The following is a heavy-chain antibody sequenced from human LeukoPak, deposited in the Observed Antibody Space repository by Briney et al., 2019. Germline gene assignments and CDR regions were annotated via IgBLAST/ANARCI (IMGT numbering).Heavy chain of an antibody. J-gene: IGHJ3*02. V-gene: IGHV3-48*04. D-gene: IGHD2-2*01. CDR2: ISSSSSTI. CDR1: GFTFSSYS. Sequence: GGSLRLSCAASGFTFSSYSMNWVRQAPGKGLEWVSYISSSSSTIYYADSVKGRFTISRDNAKNSLYLQMNSLRAEDTAVYYCARLEGYCSSTSCPRNDAFDIWGQGTMVTVSS. CDR3: ARLEGYCSSTSCPRNDAFDI.